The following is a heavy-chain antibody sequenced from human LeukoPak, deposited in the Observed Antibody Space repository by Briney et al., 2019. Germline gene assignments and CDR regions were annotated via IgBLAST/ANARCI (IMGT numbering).Heavy chain of an antibody. CDR1: GDSVSSNSAG. V-gene: IGHV6-1*01. J-gene: IGHJ4*02. CDR3: AKGGGSLDY. CDR2: TYYRSKWYN. Sequence: RSQTLSLTCAISGDSVSSNSAGWSWIRQSPSRGPEWLGRTYYRSKWYNDYAVSVKGRITINPDTSKNQFSLQLNSVTPEDTAMYYCAKGGGSLDYWGRGTLVTVSS. D-gene: IGHD1-26*01.